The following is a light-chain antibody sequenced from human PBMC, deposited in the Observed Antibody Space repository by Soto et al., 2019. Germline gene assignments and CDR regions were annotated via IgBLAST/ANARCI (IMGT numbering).Light chain of an antibody. J-gene: IGLJ1*01. V-gene: IGLV2-14*01. CDR1: STDIGRYNY. Sequence: QCVLTQPASVSGSPDQSLTISCTGTSTDIGRYNYVSWYQQHPGKAPKLMIYDVSNRPSGVSNRFSGSKSGNTASLTISGLQAEDAADYYCSSYTSTSTYVFGTGTKVT. CDR2: DVS. CDR3: SSYTSTSTYV.